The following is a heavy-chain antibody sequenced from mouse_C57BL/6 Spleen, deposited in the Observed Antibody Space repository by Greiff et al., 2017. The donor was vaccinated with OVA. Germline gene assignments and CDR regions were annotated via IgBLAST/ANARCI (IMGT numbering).Heavy chain of an antibody. D-gene: IGHD1-1*01. Sequence: EVKLQESGGGLVKPGGSLKLSCAASGFTFSSYAMSWVRQTPEKRLEWVATISDGGSYTYYPDNVKGRFTISRDNAKNNLYLQMIHLKSEDTAMYDCARDGYYGSSPLYAMDYWGQGTSVTVSS. CDR2: ISDGGSYT. CDR3: ARDGYYGSSPLYAMDY. CDR1: GFTFSSYA. J-gene: IGHJ4*01. V-gene: IGHV5-4*01.